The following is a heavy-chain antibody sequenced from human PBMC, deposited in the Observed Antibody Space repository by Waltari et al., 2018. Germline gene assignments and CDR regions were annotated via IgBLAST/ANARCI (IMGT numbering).Heavy chain of an antibody. CDR3: AKEWRGDGGSWSPGAFDS. J-gene: IGHJ4*02. V-gene: IGHV7-4-1*01. D-gene: IGHD6-13*01. Sequence: QVQVVQSGSELKNPGASVKVSCKASGYTFSKYAMNWVRQARGQGLEWMGWIRTSTGKPTYSPGFTERFVFSVDTSGSTAYLQISSLKAEDSAVYYCAKEWRGDGGSWSPGAFDSWGQGTLVTVSS. CDR2: IRTSTGKP. CDR1: GYTFSKYA.